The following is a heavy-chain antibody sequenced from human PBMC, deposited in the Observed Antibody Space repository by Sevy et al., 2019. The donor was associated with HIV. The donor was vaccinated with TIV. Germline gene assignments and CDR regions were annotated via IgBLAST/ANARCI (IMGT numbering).Heavy chain of an antibody. CDR1: GFPFSSYA. J-gene: IGHJ3*01. Sequence: GGSLRLPCAASGFPFSSYAMNWVRQGPGKGLEWVSATGGRGGATYYADSVKGRFTISRDNSKNTLYLQMDSLRAEDTAVYYCAKDVVAVVGDAFDVWGQGTMVTVSS. CDR2: TGGRGGAT. CDR3: AKDVVAVVGDAFDV. V-gene: IGHV3-23*01. D-gene: IGHD2-15*01.